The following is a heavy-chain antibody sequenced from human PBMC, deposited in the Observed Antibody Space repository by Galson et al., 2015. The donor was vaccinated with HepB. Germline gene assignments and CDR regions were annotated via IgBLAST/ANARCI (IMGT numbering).Heavy chain of an antibody. V-gene: IGHV3-43D*03. Sequence: SLRLSCAASGFTFDDYAMHWVRQAPGKGLEWVSLISWDGGSTYYADSVKGRFTISRDNSKNSLYLQMNSLRAEDTALYYCAKDVSSDIVVVPAAMAFDYWGQGTLVTVSS. CDR1: GFTFDDYA. CDR3: AKDVSSDIVVVPAAMAFDY. D-gene: IGHD2-2*01. CDR2: ISWDGGST. J-gene: IGHJ4*02.